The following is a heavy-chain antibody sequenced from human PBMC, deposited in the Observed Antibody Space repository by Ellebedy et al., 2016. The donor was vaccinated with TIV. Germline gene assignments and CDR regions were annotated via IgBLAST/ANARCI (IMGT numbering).Heavy chain of an antibody. Sequence: MPSETLSLTCAISGDSISSTVWWTWVRQPPGKGLEWIGEIYHSGSSNHNPSLESRVTISLDKSKNLFSLNLTSVTAADTAVYYCASCHTGSYGCVYWGQGTLVTVSS. CDR1: GDSISSTVW. CDR3: ASCHTGSYGCVY. J-gene: IGHJ4*02. D-gene: IGHD1-26*01. V-gene: IGHV4/OR15-8*01. CDR2: IYHSGSS.